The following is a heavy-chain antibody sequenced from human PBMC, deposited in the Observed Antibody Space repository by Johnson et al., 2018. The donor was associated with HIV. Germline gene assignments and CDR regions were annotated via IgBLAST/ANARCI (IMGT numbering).Heavy chain of an antibody. V-gene: IGHV3-30*02. CDR2: IRYDGSNK. CDR3: TRDRSQAVDRPLDAFDI. D-gene: IGHD3/OR15-3a*01. CDR1: GFTFSSYG. Sequence: QVQLVESGGGLVQPGGSLRLSCAASGFTFSSYGMHWVRQAPGKGLEWVRQAPGKGLAWVTFIRYDGSNKYYADSVKGSFTIQRDDSKSIAYLQMNSLKTEDTAVDDCTRDRSQAVDRPLDAFDIWGQGTMVTVSS. J-gene: IGHJ3*02.